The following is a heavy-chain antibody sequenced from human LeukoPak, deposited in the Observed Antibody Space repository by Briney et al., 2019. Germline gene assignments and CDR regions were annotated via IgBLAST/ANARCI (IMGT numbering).Heavy chain of an antibody. Sequence: GASVKVSCKASGYTFTGYYMHWVRQAPGQGLEWMGWINPNSGGTNYAQKFQGRVTMTRDTSISTAYMELSRLRSDDTAVYYCARVHRYSGYGGPGDYWGQGTLVTVSS. CDR2: INPNSGGT. J-gene: IGHJ4*02. CDR3: ARVHRYSGYGGPGDY. D-gene: IGHD5-12*01. V-gene: IGHV1-2*02. CDR1: GYTFTGYY.